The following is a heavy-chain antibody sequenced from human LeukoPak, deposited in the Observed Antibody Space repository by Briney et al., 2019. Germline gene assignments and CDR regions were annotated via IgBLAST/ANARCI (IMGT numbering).Heavy chain of an antibody. D-gene: IGHD3-10*01. CDR3: ARVLWFGARYYYMDV. V-gene: IGHV3-48*03. J-gene: IGHJ6*03. Sequence: GGSLRLSCAASGFTFSSYEMNWVRQAPGKGLEWVSYISSSGSTIYYADSVKGRFTISRDNAKNSLYLQMNSLRAEDTAVYYCARVLWFGARYYYMDVWGKGTTVTISS. CDR1: GFTFSSYE. CDR2: ISSSGSTI.